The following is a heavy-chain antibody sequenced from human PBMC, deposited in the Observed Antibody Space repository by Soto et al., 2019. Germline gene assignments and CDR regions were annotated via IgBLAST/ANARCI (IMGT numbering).Heavy chain of an antibody. CDR3: ARLSGTYGRRHYFDY. Sequence: PGGSLRLSCAASGFTFGSYEMNWVRQVPGKGLELVSYISSSGSTIHYADSVKGRFTIYRDNAKTSLYLQMNSLRPEDTGVYYCARLSGTYGRRHYFDYWGQGTLVTVSS. CDR2: ISSSGSTI. V-gene: IGHV3-48*03. J-gene: IGHJ4*02. D-gene: IGHD3-16*01. CDR1: GFTFGSYE.